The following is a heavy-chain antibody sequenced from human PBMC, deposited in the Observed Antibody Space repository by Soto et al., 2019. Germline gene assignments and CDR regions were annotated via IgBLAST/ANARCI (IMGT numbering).Heavy chain of an antibody. CDR2: INHSGST. V-gene: IGHV4-34*01. CDR3: ARGDCSTTSCYQGH. Sequence: PSETLSLTCVVYGGSFSGYYWSWIRQPPGKGLEWIGEINHSGSTNYNPSLASRVTISVDTSKNQFSLKLTSVTAADTAVYYCARGDCSTTSCYQGHWGRGTLVTVSS. J-gene: IGHJ1*01. D-gene: IGHD2-2*01. CDR1: GGSFSGYY.